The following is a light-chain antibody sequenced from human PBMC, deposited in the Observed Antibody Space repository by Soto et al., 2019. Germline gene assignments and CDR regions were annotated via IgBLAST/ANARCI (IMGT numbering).Light chain of an antibody. CDR3: QQSYTYPWT. V-gene: IGKV1-5*01. CDR2: DAS. CDR1: QNLGSC. J-gene: IGKJ1*01. Sequence: DIQMTQSPSTLSASIGDRVTVTCRARQNLGSCLAWYQQKPGKAPKLLIFDASSLQSGVPSRFSGSGSGTEFTLTISSLQADDIATYFCQQSYTYPWTFGQGTKVEIK.